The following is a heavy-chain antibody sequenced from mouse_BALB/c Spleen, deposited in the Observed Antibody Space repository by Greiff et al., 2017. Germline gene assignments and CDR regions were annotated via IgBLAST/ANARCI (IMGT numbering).Heavy chain of an antibody. CDR3: ARKIYYDYDGGAFAY. J-gene: IGHJ3*01. V-gene: IGHV1-14*01. CDR1: GYTFTSYV. CDR2: INPYNDGT. D-gene: IGHD2-4*01. Sequence: EVQLQQSGPELVKPGASVKMSCKASGYTFTSYVMHWVKQKPGQGLEWIGYINPYNDGTKYNEKFKGKATLTSDKSSSTAYMELSSLTSEDSAVYYCARKIYYDYDGGAFAYWGQGTLVTVSA.